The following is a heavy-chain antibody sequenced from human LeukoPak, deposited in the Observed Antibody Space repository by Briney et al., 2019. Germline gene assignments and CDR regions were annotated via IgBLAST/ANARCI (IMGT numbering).Heavy chain of an antibody. V-gene: IGHV4-34*01. Sequence: PSETLSLTCAVYGGSFSGYYWSWIRQPPGKGLEWIGEINHSGSTNYNPSLKSRVTISVDTSKNQFSLKLSSVTAADTAVYYCARNPPRYYDSSGPSRNWGQGTLVTVSP. CDR1: GGSFSGYY. CDR2: INHSGST. J-gene: IGHJ4*02. D-gene: IGHD3-22*01. CDR3: ARNPPRYYDSSGPSRN.